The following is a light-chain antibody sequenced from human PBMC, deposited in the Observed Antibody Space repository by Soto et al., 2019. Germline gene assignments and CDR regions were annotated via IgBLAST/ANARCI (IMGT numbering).Light chain of an antibody. V-gene: IGKV3-20*01. Sequence: PGERATLSCRASQSVSSNYLAWYQRKPGQAPRLLIYGASSRATGIPNRFSGSGSGTDFTLTITRLEPEDFAVYYCQQYGSSPPTFGQGTKVEIK. J-gene: IGKJ1*01. CDR1: QSVSSNY. CDR2: GAS. CDR3: QQYGSSPPT.